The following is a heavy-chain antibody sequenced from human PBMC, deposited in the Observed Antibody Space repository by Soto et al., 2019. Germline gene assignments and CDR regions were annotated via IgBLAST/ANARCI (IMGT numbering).Heavy chain of an antibody. J-gene: IGHJ6*02. D-gene: IGHD1-26*01. V-gene: IGHV4-61*01. Sequence: SENLSLTCTVSCGSVSSGSYFWTWIRQPPGKGLEWIGDIYYCGSTHYNPSLKSRVTISVDTSKNQFSLILSSVTAADTAVYYCARDGSSGSYYLDYYYYAMDVWGQGTTVTVS. CDR3: ARDGSSGSYYLDYYYYAMDV. CDR1: CGSVSSGSYF. CDR2: IYYCGST.